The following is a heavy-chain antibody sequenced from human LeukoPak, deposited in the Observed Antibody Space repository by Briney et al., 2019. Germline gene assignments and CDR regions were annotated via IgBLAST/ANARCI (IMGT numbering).Heavy chain of an antibody. J-gene: IGHJ6*02. V-gene: IGHV3-23*01. Sequence: GGSLRLSCAASGFTVSSNYMSWVRQAPGKGLEWVSAISGSGGSTYYADSVKGRFTISRDNSKNTLYLQMNSLRAEDTAVYYCAKDMIVVVDYYYYGMDVWGQGTTVTVSS. CDR2: ISGSGGST. CDR1: GFTVSSNY. CDR3: AKDMIVVVDYYYYGMDV. D-gene: IGHD3-22*01.